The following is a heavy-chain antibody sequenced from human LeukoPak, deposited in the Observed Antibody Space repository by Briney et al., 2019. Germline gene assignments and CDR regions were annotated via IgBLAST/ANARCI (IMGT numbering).Heavy chain of an antibody. Sequence: PSETLSLTCSVSGASISSYYWGWVRQPPGKGLEWIGYMHYSGSTNYNPSLKSRVTIPVDTSKNQFSLKLSSVTAADTAVYYCARVRMCGGDCNWGQGTLVTVSS. CDR1: GASISSYY. CDR2: MHYSGST. J-gene: IGHJ4*02. V-gene: IGHV4-59*12. CDR3: ARVRMCGGDCN. D-gene: IGHD2-21*01.